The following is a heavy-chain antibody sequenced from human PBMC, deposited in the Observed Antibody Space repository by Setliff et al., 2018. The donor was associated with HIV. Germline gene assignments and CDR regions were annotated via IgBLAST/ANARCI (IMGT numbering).Heavy chain of an antibody. J-gene: IGHJ4*02. CDR3: ARAGIGGLDF. CDR2: IHPNTGNP. CDR1: GYTFTTYG. D-gene: IGHD3-16*01. V-gene: IGHV7-4-1*02. Sequence: ASVKVSCKASGYTFTTYGLHWVRQAPGQGLEWMGWIHPNTGNPTYAQGFTGRFVFSLDTSVSTAYLQINNLKTEDTTVYYCARAGIGGLDFWGQGTLVTVS.